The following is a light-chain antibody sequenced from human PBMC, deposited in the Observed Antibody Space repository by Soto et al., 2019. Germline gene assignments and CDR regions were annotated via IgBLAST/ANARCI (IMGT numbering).Light chain of an antibody. CDR1: QSVSSSY. V-gene: IGKV3-20*01. CDR2: GAS. J-gene: IGKJ5*01. CDR3: QPRGSSLTT. Sequence: IVLTQSPGTLSLSPGERATLSCRAIQSVSSSYLAWYQQKPGQAPTLLIYGASSRATGIPDRFSGSGSGTDFTLTISRLEPEDFAVYYCQPRGSSLTTFAQGRRRRL.